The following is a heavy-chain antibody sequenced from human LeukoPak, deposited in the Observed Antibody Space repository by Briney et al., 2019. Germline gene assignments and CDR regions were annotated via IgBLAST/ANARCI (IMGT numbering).Heavy chain of an antibody. J-gene: IGHJ4*02. Sequence: ASVKVSCKASGYTFTGYYMHWVRQAPGQGLEWMGRINPNSGGTNYAQKFQGRVTMTRDTSTSTAYMELSRLRADDTAVYYCARVYSSSWYKGSNFDYWGQGTLVTVSS. CDR1: GYTFTGYY. D-gene: IGHD6-13*01. V-gene: IGHV1-2*06. CDR3: ARVYSSSWYKGSNFDY. CDR2: INPNSGGT.